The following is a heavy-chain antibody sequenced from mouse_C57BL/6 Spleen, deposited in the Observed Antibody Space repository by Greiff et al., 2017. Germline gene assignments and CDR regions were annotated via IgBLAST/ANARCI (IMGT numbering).Heavy chain of an antibody. CDR1: GYTFTSYW. CDR3: AYYGSSYRYFDV. J-gene: IGHJ1*03. D-gene: IGHD1-1*01. CDR2: IHPHSGST. Sequence: QVQLQQPGAELVKPGASVKLSCKASGYTFTSYWMHWVKQRPGQGLEWIGMIHPHSGSTNYNEKFKSKATLTVDTSSSTAYMQLSSLTAEDSAVYYCAYYGSSYRYFDVWGTGTTVTVSS. V-gene: IGHV1-64*01.